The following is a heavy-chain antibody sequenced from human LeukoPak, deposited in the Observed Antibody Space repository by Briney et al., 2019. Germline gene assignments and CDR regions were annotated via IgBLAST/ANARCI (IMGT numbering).Heavy chain of an antibody. J-gene: IGHJ6*04. Sequence: GASVKVSCKASGFTFTSSAVQWVRQARGQRLEWMGWIDVGSGNTNYAQKFQERVTITRDMSTSTAYMELSSLRSEDTAVYYCALYYYGSGSHPPYGMDVWGKGTTVTVSS. CDR2: IDVGSGNT. CDR3: ALYYYGSGSHPPYGMDV. V-gene: IGHV1-58*01. CDR1: GFTFTSSA. D-gene: IGHD3-10*01.